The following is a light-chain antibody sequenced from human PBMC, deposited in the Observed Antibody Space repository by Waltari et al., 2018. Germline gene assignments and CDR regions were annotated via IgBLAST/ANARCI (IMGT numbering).Light chain of an antibody. CDR2: DVS. J-gene: IGKJ3*01. CDR3: QQYDAVPPLT. CDR1: QDIGNY. V-gene: IGKV1-33*01. Sequence: DIQMTQSPSSLSASVGDRVTITCQANQDIGNYLNWYQHKPGKAPKIMILDVSNLEKGVPSRFSGTGSGTEFNFTISSLQPEDFATYFCQQYDAVPPLTFGPGTKVDIK.